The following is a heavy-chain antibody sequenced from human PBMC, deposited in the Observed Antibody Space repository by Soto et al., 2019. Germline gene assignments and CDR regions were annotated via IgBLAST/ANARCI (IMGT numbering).Heavy chain of an antibody. CDR3: TTDPVTMIVVVPSSG. V-gene: IGHV3-15*07. CDR2: IKSKTDGGTT. D-gene: IGHD3-22*01. Sequence: GGSLRLSCAASGFTFSNAWMNWVRQAPGKGLEWVGRIKSKTDGGTTDYAAPVKGRFTISRDDSKNTLYLQMNSLKAEDTAVYYCTTDPVTMIVVVPSSGWGQGTLVTSPQ. CDR1: GFTFSNAW. J-gene: IGHJ4*02.